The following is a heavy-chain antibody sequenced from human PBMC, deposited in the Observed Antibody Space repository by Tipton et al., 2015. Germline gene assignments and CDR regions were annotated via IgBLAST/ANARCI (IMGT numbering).Heavy chain of an antibody. J-gene: IGHJ5*02. CDR3: ASLLLYGDYVHGLGS. Sequence: TLSLTCTVSGVSISGTSYYWGWIRQPPGKGLEWIGSIYYSGDMYYNPSLKSRFAMSVDTSNNHFSLRLTSLTASDTAVYYCASLLLYGDYVHGLGSWGRGPLVTVSS. CDR1: GVSISGTSYY. D-gene: IGHD4-17*01. CDR2: IYYSGDM. V-gene: IGHV4-39*02.